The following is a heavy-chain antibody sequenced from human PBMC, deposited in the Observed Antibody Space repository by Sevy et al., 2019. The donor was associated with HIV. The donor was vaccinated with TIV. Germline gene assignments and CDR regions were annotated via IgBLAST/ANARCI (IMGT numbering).Heavy chain of an antibody. CDR1: GYTLTQLS. J-gene: IGHJ4*02. CDR3: ATTKDYYENSADPLDY. Sequence: ASVKVSCKVSGYTLTQLSMHWVRQVPGKGLEWMGSFDPEDDETIYALKFQGRVTMTEDTSTDTAYMELSSLRSEDTALYYCATTKDYYENSADPLDYWGQGTLVTVSS. V-gene: IGHV1-24*01. D-gene: IGHD3-22*01. CDR2: FDPEDDET.